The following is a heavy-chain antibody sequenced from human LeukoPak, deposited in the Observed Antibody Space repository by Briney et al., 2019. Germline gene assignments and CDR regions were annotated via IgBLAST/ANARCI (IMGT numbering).Heavy chain of an antibody. Sequence: AGGSLRLSCAASGFTFNHYGMSWVRQAPGKGLEWVSVISGSGGTTYYADSVKGRFTISRDNSKNTLYLQMNSLRADDTAVYYCAKDLDGDFSSWYGFDYWGQGTLVTVSS. CDR1: GFTFNHYG. V-gene: IGHV3-23*01. J-gene: IGHJ4*02. CDR2: ISGSGGTT. D-gene: IGHD6-13*01. CDR3: AKDLDGDFSSWYGFDY.